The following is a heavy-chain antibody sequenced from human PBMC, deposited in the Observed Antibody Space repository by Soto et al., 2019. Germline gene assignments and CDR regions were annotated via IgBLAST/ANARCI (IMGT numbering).Heavy chain of an antibody. CDR1: GGSISSSY. CDR3: ARERPDGARLDP. J-gene: IGHJ5*02. D-gene: IGHD6-6*01. Sequence: SETLSLTCTVSGGSISSSYWSWIRQPPGKGLEWIGYIYDSGSTNYNPSLKSRVTISVDTSKKQFSLKLSSVTAADTAVYYCARERPDGARLDPWGQGTLVTVSS. V-gene: IGHV4-59*12. CDR2: IYDSGST.